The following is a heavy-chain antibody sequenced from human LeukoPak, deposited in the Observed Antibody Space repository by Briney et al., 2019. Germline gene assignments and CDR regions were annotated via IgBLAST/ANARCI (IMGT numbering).Heavy chain of an antibody. D-gene: IGHD1-26*01. J-gene: IGHJ3*02. V-gene: IGHV4-59*01. CDR3: AREAGSFDI. CDR1: GGSISSSY. Sequence: SETLSLTRTVPGGSISSSYWSWIPPPPREGLGWVGYIYYSGSINSNPSLKRRVTISGDTSKSQVSLKRSCVSAADTAVYYCAREAGSFDIWGQGTMVTVSS. CDR2: IYYSGSI.